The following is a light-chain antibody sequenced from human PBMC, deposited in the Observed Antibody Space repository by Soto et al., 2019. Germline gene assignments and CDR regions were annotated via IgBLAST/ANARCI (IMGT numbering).Light chain of an antibody. V-gene: IGKV1-39*01. CDR3: QQSYSMPYA. Sequence: ESKMTKSPCTLYEYIGDRVTITCRASQSISNWLAWYQLKPGKAPKLLIYAASTLQTGVPSRFTGSGSGTDFTLTIISLQPEDYATYFCQQSYSMPYAFGPGT. J-gene: IGKJ2*01. CDR1: QSISNW. CDR2: AAS.